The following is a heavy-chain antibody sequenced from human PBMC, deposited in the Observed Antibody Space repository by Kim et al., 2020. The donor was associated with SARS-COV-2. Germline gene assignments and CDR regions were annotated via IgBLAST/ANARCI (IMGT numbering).Heavy chain of an antibody. CDR1: GFIFDDYS. J-gene: IGHJ6*03. CDR2: ISADGAST. V-gene: IGHV3-43*02. D-gene: IGHD5-12*01. CDR3: AKGGLLQDSYHYLDV. Sequence: GGSLRLSCAASGFIFDDYSMHWVRQAPGKGLEWSSLISADGASTYYADSVKGRFTFSRDNGKNSLHLQMNGLRPEDTAFYYCAKGGLLQDSYHYLDVWG.